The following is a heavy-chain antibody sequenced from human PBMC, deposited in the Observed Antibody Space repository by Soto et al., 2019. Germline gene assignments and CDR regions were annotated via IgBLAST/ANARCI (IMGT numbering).Heavy chain of an antibody. CDR3: AKGHSSSSYYDDY. CDR2: ISWNSGSI. V-gene: IGHV3-9*01. D-gene: IGHD6-6*01. J-gene: IGHJ4*02. Sequence: GGSLRLSCAASGFTFDDYAMHWVRQAPGKGLEWVSGISWNSGSIGYADSVKGRFTISRDNAKNSLYLQMNSLRAEDTALYYCAKGHSSSSYYDDYWGQGALVTVSS. CDR1: GFTFDDYA.